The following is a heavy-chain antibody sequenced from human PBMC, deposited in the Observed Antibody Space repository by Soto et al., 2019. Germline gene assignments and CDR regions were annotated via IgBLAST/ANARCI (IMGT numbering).Heavy chain of an antibody. CDR2: IYYTGST. Sequence: SEALSLTCTVSGGSISSANYYWGWIRQPPGKGLEWIATIYYTGSTYYNPSLKSRVTISVDTSKNHFSLKLTSVTAADTAVYYCARLWFAELFYFHYWGPGTLVTVSS. CDR1: GGSISSANYY. D-gene: IGHD3-10*01. J-gene: IGHJ4*02. V-gene: IGHV4-39*02. CDR3: ARLWFAELFYFHY.